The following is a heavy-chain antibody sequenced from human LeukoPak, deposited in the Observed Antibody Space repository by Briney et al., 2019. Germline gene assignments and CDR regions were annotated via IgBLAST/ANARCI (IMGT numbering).Heavy chain of an antibody. CDR1: GFTFSSYG. V-gene: IGHV3-30*02. J-gene: IGHJ4*02. D-gene: IGHD5-18*01. CDR3: ASLDTAMVNGDY. CDR2: IRYDGSNK. Sequence: PGGSLRLSCAASGFTFSSYGMHWVRQAPGKGLEWVAFIRYDGSNKYYADSVKGRFTISRDNSKNTLYLQMNSLRAEDTAVYYCASLDTAMVNGDYWGQGTLVTVSS.